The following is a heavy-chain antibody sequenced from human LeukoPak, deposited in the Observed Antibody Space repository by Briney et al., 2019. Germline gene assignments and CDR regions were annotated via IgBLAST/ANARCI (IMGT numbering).Heavy chain of an antibody. V-gene: IGHV1-24*01. Sequence: ASVKVSCKLSGYTLTELSMHWVRQAPGKGLEWMGGFDPEDGETIYAQKFQGRVTMTEDTSTDSAYMELSSLRSEDTAVYYCATDRSASYRDYYYYYMDVWGKGTTVTVSS. D-gene: IGHD1-26*01. CDR2: FDPEDGET. CDR3: ATDRSASYRDYYYYYMDV. CDR1: GYTLTELS. J-gene: IGHJ6*03.